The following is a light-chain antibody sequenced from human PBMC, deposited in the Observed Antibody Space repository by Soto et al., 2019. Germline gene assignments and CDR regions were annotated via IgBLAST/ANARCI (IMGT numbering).Light chain of an antibody. V-gene: IGLV2-14*01. Sequence: GSPGQSITISCTGTSSDVGGYNYVSWYQQHPGKAPKLMIYEVSNRPSGVSNRFSGSKSGNTASLTISGLQAEDEADYYCSSYTSSSTYVFGTGTKVTVL. CDR3: SSYTSSSTYV. J-gene: IGLJ1*01. CDR1: SSDVGGYNY. CDR2: EVS.